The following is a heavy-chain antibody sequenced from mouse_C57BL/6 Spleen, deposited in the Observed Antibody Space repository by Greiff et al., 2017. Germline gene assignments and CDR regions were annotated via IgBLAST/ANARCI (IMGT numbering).Heavy chain of an antibody. V-gene: IGHV14-4*01. CDR1: GFNIKDDY. CDR3: TTDYSNYYYAMEY. CDR2: IDPENGDT. Sequence: VQLQQSGAELVRPGASVKLSCTASGFNIKDDYMHWVKQRPEQGLEWIGWIDPENGDTEYASKFQGKATITADTSSNTAYLQLSSLTSEDTAVYYCTTDYSNYYYAMEYWGQGTSVTVSS. D-gene: IGHD2-5*01. J-gene: IGHJ4*01.